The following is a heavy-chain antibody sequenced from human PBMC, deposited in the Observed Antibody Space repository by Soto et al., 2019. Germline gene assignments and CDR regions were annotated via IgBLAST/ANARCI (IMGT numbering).Heavy chain of an antibody. J-gene: IGHJ4*02. CDR3: ARDYTGTTGDDY. CDR2: INPNSGGT. CDR1: GYTYTGYY. D-gene: IGHD1-7*01. Sequence: GASVKVSCKASGYTYTGYYMHWVRQAPGQGLEWMGWINPNSGGTNYAQKFQGRVTMTRDTSISTAYMELSRLRSDDTAVYYCARDYTGTTGDDYWGQGTLVTVSS. V-gene: IGHV1-2*02.